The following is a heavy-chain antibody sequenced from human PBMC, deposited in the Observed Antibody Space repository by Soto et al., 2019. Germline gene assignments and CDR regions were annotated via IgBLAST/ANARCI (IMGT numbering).Heavy chain of an antibody. J-gene: IGHJ3*02. V-gene: IGHV3-33*01. CDR2: IWYDGSNK. Sequence: GESLKISCAASGFTFSSYGMHWVRQAPGKGLEWVAVIWYDGSNKYYADSVKGRFTISRDNSKNTLYLQMNSLRAEDTAVYYCARVNCGGDCYQAFDIWGQGTMVTVSS. CDR3: ARVNCGGDCYQAFDI. CDR1: GFTFSSYG. D-gene: IGHD2-21*02.